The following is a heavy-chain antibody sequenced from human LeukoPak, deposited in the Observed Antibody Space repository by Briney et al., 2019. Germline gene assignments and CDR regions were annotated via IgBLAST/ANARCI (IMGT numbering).Heavy chain of an antibody. J-gene: IGHJ4*02. CDR3: ARDSDQKHSPFDY. Sequence: PGGSLRLSCAASGFTFSSYSMNWVRQAPGKGLEWVSYISSSSSTIYYADSVKGRFTISRDNAKNSLYLQMNSLRAEDTAVYYCARDSDQKHSPFDYWGQGTLVTVSS. CDR1: GFTFSSYS. CDR2: ISSSSSTI. D-gene: IGHD6-13*01. V-gene: IGHV3-48*01.